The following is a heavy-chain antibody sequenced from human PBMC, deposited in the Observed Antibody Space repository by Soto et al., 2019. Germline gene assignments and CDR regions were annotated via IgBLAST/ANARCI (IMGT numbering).Heavy chain of an antibody. J-gene: IGHJ4*02. CDR3: VRPSPRASIDWFMNLMFDF. Sequence: EVHLEQSEADVRKPGESLKISCKTSGYDFTNYWIAWVRQMPGKGLEWMGMISPGNSDIRYSPSFQGQVTISADKSSSAAYLQWSGLKASDTAIYYCVRPSPRASIDWFMNLMFDFWGQGTLVTVSS. CDR2: ISPGNSDI. CDR1: GYDFTNYW. D-gene: IGHD3-9*01. V-gene: IGHV5-51*01.